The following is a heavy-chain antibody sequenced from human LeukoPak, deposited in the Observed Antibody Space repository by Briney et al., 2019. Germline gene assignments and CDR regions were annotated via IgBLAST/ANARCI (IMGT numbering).Heavy chain of an antibody. CDR2: ISSSSSTI. CDR3: ARGYYDSSGYGLAEPYYFDY. D-gene: IGHD3-22*01. J-gene: IGHJ4*02. V-gene: IGHV3-48*01. Sequence: GGSLRLSCAASGFTFSSYSMNWVRQAPGKGLEWVSYISSSSSTIYYADSVKGRFTISRDNAKNSLYLQMNSLRAEDTAVYYCARGYYDSSGYGLAEPYYFDYWGLGTLVTVSS. CDR1: GFTFSSYS.